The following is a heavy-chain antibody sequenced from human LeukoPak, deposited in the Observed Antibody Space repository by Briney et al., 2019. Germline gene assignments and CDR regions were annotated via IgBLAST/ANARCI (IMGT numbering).Heavy chain of an antibody. J-gene: IGHJ6*02. CDR3: AREQMAYHYGLDV. V-gene: IGHV3-74*01. D-gene: IGHD5-24*01. CDR1: GFTFSSYW. Sequence: PGGSLRLSCAASGFTFSSYWMHWVRQAPGKGLVWVSRINTDGSSTSYVDSVKGRFTTSRGTSKTTLYLQMNNVRAEDTAIYYCAREQMAYHYGLDVWGQGTTVTVPS. CDR2: INTDGSST.